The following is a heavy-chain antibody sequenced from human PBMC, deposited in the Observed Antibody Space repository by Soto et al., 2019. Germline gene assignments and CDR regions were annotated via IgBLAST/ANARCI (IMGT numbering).Heavy chain of an antibody. V-gene: IGHV4-59*01. J-gene: IGHJ6*02. D-gene: IGHD6-13*01. Sequence: QVQLQESGPGLVKPSETLSLTCTVSGDSISNYHWSWIRQPPGKGLEWIGYIFYSGGTNYNPSLKSRVTMSVDTSKHQFSLKLSSVTAADTAVYYCARDSFAYIRSWYYYGMDVWGQGTTVTVSS. CDR3: ARDSFAYIRSWYYYGMDV. CDR1: GDSISNYH. CDR2: IFYSGGT.